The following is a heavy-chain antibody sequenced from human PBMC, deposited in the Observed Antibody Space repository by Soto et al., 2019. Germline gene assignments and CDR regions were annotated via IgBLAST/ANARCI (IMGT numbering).Heavy chain of an antibody. V-gene: IGHV3-30-3*01. D-gene: IGHD3-22*01. CDR3: AGVRTMGMGMIFLDY. Sequence: GGSLRLSCAASGFTFSSYAMHWVRQAPGKGLEWVAVISYDGSNKYYADSVKGRFTISRDNSNNTLYLQMNSLRAEDTAVYYCAGVRTMGMGMIFLDYWGQGTLVTVSS. CDR2: ISYDGSNK. J-gene: IGHJ4*02. CDR1: GFTFSSYA.